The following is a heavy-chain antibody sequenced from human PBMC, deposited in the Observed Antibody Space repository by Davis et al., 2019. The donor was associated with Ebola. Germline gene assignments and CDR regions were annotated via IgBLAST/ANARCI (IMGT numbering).Heavy chain of an antibody. V-gene: IGHV1-3*01. CDR2: INAGYGNT. Sequence: ASVKVSCKPSGYTFTTYAIHWLRQAPGQTLQWMGWINAGYGNTKYSQNFQDRVSLTRDTSTDTVYLGLSSLKVEDTAVYYCARRTLDGEGFDYWGQGTLVTVSS. D-gene: IGHD4-17*01. CDR1: GYTFTTYA. CDR3: ARRTLDGEGFDY. J-gene: IGHJ4*02.